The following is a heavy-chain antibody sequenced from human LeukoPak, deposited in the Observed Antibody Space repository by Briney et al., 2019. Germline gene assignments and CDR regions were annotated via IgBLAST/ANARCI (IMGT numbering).Heavy chain of an antibody. Sequence: PGGSLRLSCSAAGFTFSNYAMHWVRQAPGKGLEYVSAISSNGGSTYYADSVKGRFTISRDNSKNTLYLQMSSLRAEDTAVYYCARDPHSSSWFMVYWGQGTLVTVSS. J-gene: IGHJ4*02. CDR2: ISSNGGST. CDR1: GFTFSNYA. V-gene: IGHV3-64D*06. CDR3: ARDPHSSSWFMVY. D-gene: IGHD6-13*01.